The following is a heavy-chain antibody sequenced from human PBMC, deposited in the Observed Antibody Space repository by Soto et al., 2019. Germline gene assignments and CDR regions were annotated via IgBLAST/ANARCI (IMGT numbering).Heavy chain of an antibody. CDR3: AKDGYCNGGSCYLYYLDS. V-gene: IGHV4-59*12. J-gene: IGHJ4*02. CDR2: IYYSGST. Sequence: SETLSLTCTVSGGSSSSYYWSWIRQPPGKGLEWIGYIYYSGSTNYNPSLKSRVTISVDTSKNTLFLQMYDLRAEDTALYYCAKDGYCNGGSCYLYYLDSWGLGTPVTVSS. CDR1: GGSSSSYY. D-gene: IGHD2-15*01.